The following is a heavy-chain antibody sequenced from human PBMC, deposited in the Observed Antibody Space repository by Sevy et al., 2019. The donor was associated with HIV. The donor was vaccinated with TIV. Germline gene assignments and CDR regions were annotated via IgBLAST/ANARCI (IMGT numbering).Heavy chain of an antibody. CDR1: GFTFSSFG. D-gene: IGHD3-16*01. V-gene: IGHV3-33*01. J-gene: IGHJ4*01. Sequence: GGSLRLSCAASGFTFSSFGMHWVRQAPGKGLEWVAVIWFDGSNTYYADSVKGRFTISRDIAKNTLHLQMNSLRAEDTASSYGARVLEFSDSSEYGPGFMLDFWGHGTLVTVSS. CDR2: IWFDGSNT. CDR3: ARVLEFSDSSEYGPGFMLDF.